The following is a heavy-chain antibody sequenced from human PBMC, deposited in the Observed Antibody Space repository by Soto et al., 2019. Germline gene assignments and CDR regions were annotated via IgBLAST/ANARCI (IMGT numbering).Heavy chain of an antibody. CDR2: INHSGST. Sequence: TLSLTCAVYGGSFSGYYWSWIRQPPGKGLEWIGEINHSGSTNYNPSLKSRVTISVDTSKNQFSLKLSSVTAADTAVYYCAREKRTLLLWFGGFDPWGQGTLVTVSS. D-gene: IGHD3-10*01. CDR1: GGSFSGYY. V-gene: IGHV4-34*01. J-gene: IGHJ5*02. CDR3: AREKRTLLLWFGGFDP.